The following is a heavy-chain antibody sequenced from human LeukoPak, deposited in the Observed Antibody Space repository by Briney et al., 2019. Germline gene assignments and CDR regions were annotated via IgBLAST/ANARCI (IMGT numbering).Heavy chain of an antibody. V-gene: IGHV4-38-2*02. Sequence: PSETLSLTCSVSGYSIDSGYYWGWIRQPPGKGLEWIGSIYHSGRTYYNPSLKSRVTISVDTSKNQFSLKLSSVTAADTAVYYCATLTYSSGSFYKDYWGQGTLVTVSS. CDR2: IYHSGRT. J-gene: IGHJ4*02. CDR3: ATLTYSSGSFYKDY. D-gene: IGHD3-10*01. CDR1: GYSIDSGYY.